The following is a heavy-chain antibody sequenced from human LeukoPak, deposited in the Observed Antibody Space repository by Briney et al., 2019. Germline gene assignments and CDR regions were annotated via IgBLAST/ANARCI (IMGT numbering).Heavy chain of an antibody. J-gene: IGHJ4*02. CDR3: ATFPYGDRAFDF. V-gene: IGHV4-59*08. D-gene: IGHD4-17*01. CDR2: IYYSGST. CDR1: GGSISSYY. Sequence: PSETLSLTCTVSGGSISSYYWSWIRQPPGKGLEWIGYIYYSGSTNYNPSLKSRVTISVDTSKNQFPLKLSSVTAADTAGYYCATFPYGDRAFDFWGQGALVTVSS.